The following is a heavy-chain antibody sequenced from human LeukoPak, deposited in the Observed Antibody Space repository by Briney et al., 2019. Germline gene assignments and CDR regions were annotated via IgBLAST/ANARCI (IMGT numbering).Heavy chain of an antibody. V-gene: IGHV3-7*01. CDR1: GFTFSSYW. J-gene: IGHJ4*02. Sequence: GGSLRLSCAASGFTFSSYWMSWVRQAPGKGLEWVANIKQDGSEKYYVDSVKGRFTISRDNAKNSLYLQTNSLRAEDTAVYYCARELYYYGSGNGYWGQGTLVTVSS. CDR3: ARELYYYGSGNGY. CDR2: IKQDGSEK. D-gene: IGHD3-10*01.